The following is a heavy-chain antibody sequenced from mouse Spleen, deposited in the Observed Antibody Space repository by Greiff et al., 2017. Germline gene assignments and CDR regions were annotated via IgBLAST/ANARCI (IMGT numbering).Heavy chain of an antibody. D-gene: IGHD1-1*01. CDR1: GFTFTDYY. Sequence: EVKLMESGGGLVQPGGSLSLSCAASGFTFTDYYMSWVRQPPGKALEWLGFIRNKANGYTTEYSASVKGRFTISRDNSQSILYLQMNALRAEDSATYYCARPPFYYYDGSYWYFDVWGAGTTVTVSS. J-gene: IGHJ1*01. CDR2: IRNKANGYTT. CDR3: ARPPFYYYDGSYWYFDV. V-gene: IGHV7-3*01.